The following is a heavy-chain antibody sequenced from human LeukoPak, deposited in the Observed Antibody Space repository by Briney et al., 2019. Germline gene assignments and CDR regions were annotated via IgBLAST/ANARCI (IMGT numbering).Heavy chain of an antibody. D-gene: IGHD6-13*01. V-gene: IGHV3-33*01. CDR2: IWYDGSTK. Sequence: GGSLRLSCAASGFTFSNYGMHWVRQAPGKGLEWVAVIWYDGSTKSYADSVKGRFTISRDNSKNTLYLQMNSLRAEDTAVYYCAREAIAPAHFDYWGQGTLVTVSS. CDR3: AREAIAPAHFDY. CDR1: GFTFSNYG. J-gene: IGHJ4*02.